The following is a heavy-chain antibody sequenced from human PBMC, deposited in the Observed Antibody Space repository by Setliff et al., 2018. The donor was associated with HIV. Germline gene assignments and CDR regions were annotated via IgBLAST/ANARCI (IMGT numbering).Heavy chain of an antibody. CDR2: VDPEDGET. V-gene: IGHV1-69-2*01. Sequence: ASVKVSCKASGYTFTNYFMHWVRQAPGEGLEWVGRVDPEDGETRYAMKFQGSVTISADTSTDTTYLSLTSLRSQDTAVYYCAAVRIVGATEFDYWGQGTVVTVSS. J-gene: IGHJ4*02. D-gene: IGHD1-26*01. CDR1: GYTFTNYF. CDR3: AAVRIVGATEFDY.